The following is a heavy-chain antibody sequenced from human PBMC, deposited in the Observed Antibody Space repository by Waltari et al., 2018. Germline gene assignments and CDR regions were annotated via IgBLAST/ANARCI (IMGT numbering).Heavy chain of an antibody. CDR3: ASSTVYYGSGSSPYDAFDI. D-gene: IGHD3-10*01. CDR1: GFTFSSYA. J-gene: IGHJ3*02. V-gene: IGHV3-23*01. Sequence: EVQLLESGGGLVQPGGSLRLSCAASGFTFSSYAMSWVRQAPGKGLEWVSAISGSGGSPYYADSVKGRFTISRDNSKNTLYLQMNSLRAEDTAVYYCASSTVYYGSGSSPYDAFDIWGQGTMVTVSS. CDR2: ISGSGGSP.